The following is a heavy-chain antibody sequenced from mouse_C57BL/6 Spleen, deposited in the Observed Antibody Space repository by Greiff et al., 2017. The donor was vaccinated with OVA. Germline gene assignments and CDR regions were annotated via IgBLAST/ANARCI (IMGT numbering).Heavy chain of an antibody. Sequence: EVNVVESEGGLVQPGSSMKLSCTASGFTFSDYYMAWVRQVPEKGLEWVANINYDGSSTYYLDSLKSRFIISRDNAKNILYLQMSSLKSEDTATYYCARYSNYERDYFDYWGQGTTLTVSS. J-gene: IGHJ2*01. CDR2: INYDGSST. D-gene: IGHD2-5*01. V-gene: IGHV5-16*01. CDR1: GFTFSDYY. CDR3: ARYSNYERDYFDY.